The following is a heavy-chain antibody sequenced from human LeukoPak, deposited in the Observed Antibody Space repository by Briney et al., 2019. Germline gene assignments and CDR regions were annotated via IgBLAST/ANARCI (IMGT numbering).Heavy chain of an antibody. V-gene: IGHV5-51*01. CDR2: IYPYYSES. J-gene: IGHJ1*01. Sequence: GESLKISCWVSGYTFSDYWIGCVRRLPGKGLEWMGIIYPYYSESRYYPTFQGQVTISVDMSLSTTYLQWDTLKDPDTAIYYCATSSVRYWGQGTLVTVSS. D-gene: IGHD3-9*01. CDR1: GYTFSDYW. CDR3: ATSSVRY.